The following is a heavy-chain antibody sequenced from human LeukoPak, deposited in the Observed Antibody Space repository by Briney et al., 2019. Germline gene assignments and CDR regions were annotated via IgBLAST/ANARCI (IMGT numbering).Heavy chain of an antibody. Sequence: SETLSLTCAVYGGSFSGYYWSWIRQPPGKGLEWIGEINHSGSTNYNPSLKSRVTISVDTSKNQFSLKLSSVTAADTAVYYCARGQVGATKDYDYWGQGTLVTVSS. CDR3: ARGQVGATKDYDY. V-gene: IGHV4-34*01. D-gene: IGHD1-26*01. CDR2: INHSGST. CDR1: GGSFSGYY. J-gene: IGHJ4*02.